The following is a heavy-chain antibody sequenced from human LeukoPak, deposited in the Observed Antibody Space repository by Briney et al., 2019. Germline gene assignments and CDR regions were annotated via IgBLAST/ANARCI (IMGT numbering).Heavy chain of an antibody. CDR1: GFTFSDYY. J-gene: IGHJ4*02. Sequence: GGSLRLSCEASGFTFSDYYMSWIRQTPGKGLEWVSYISNTGNTIYDADSVKGRFTISRDNAKNSLYLQMDSLRAEDTAVYYCAREYWGYYDDSGYPFDNWGQGTLVTVSS. CDR3: AREYWGYYDDSGYPFDN. V-gene: IGHV3-11*04. D-gene: IGHD3-22*01. CDR2: ISNTGNTI.